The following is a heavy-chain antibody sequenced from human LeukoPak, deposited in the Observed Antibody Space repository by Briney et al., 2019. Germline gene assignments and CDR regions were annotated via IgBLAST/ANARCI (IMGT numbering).Heavy chain of an antibody. CDR1: GGSISSYY. J-gene: IGHJ5*02. Sequence: SETLSLTCTVSGGSISSYYWSWSRQPPGKGLEWIGYIYTSGSTNYNPSLKSRVIISVDTSKNQFSLKLSSVTAADTAVYYCARHGVHCSSTSCYTVGVRLGNWFDPWGQGTLVTVSS. V-gene: IGHV4-4*09. CDR2: IYTSGST. CDR3: ARHGVHCSSTSCYTVGVRLGNWFDP. D-gene: IGHD2-2*02.